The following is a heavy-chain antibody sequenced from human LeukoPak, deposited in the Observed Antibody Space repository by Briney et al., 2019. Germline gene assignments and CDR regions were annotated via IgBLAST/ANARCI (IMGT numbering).Heavy chain of an antibody. CDR3: ARDPGSGYEEHFDY. J-gene: IGHJ4*02. CDR1: GFTFSSYE. Sequence: GGSLRLSCAASGFTFSSYEMNWVRQAPGKGLEWVANIKQDGSEKDYVDSVKGRFTISRDNAKNSLYLQMNSLRAEDTAVYYCARDPGSGYEEHFDYWGQGTLVTVSS. V-gene: IGHV3-7*01. D-gene: IGHD5-12*01. CDR2: IKQDGSEK.